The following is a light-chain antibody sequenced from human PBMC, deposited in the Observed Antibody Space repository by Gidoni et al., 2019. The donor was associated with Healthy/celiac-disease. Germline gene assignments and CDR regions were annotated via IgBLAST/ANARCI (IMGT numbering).Light chain of an antibody. CDR2: AAS. Sequence: DIQMTQSPSSLSASVGDRVTITCRASQSISSYLNWYQQKTGKAPKQLIYAASSLQSGVPSRFSGSGSGTDCTLTISSLQPEDFATDYCQQSDSTPLLTFXGXTKVEIK. CDR1: QSISSY. CDR3: QQSDSTPLLT. V-gene: IGKV1-39*01. J-gene: IGKJ4*01.